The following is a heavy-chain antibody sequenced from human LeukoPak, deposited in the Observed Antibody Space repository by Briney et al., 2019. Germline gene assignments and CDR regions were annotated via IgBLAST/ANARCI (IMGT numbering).Heavy chain of an antibody. CDR1: GFTFSSYS. D-gene: IGHD3-10*01. V-gene: IGHV3-21*01. Sequence: GGSLRLSCAASGFTFSSYSMNWVRQAPGKGLEWVSSISSSSSYIYCADSVKGRFTISRDNAKNSLYLQMNSLRAEDTAVYYCARGTLLWFGELFTEDYFDYWGQGTLVTVSS. CDR3: ARGTLLWFGELFTEDYFDY. CDR2: ISSSSSYI. J-gene: IGHJ4*02.